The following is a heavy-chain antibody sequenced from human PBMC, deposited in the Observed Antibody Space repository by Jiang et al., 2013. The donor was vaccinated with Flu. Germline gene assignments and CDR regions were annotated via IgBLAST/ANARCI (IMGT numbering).Heavy chain of an antibody. J-gene: IGHJ4*02. CDR2: IDWDDDK. CDR3: ARSIAAAGTGYLFDY. V-gene: IGHV2-70*11. Sequence: KPTQTLTLTCTFSGFSLSTSGMCVSWIRQPPGKALEWLARIDWDDDKYYSTSLKTRLTISKDTSKNQVVLTMTNMDPVDTATYYCARSIAAAGTGYLFDYWGQGTLVTVSS. CDR1: GFSLSTSGMC. D-gene: IGHD6-13*01.